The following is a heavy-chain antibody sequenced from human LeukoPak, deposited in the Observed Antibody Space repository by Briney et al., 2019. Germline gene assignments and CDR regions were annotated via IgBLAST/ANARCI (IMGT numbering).Heavy chain of an antibody. V-gene: IGHV3-48*03. CDR2: ISSSGSTI. CDR1: GFTFSSYE. Sequence: GGSLRLSCAASGFTFSSYEMNWVRQAPGKGLEWVSYISSSGSTIYYADSVKGRFTISRDNAKNSLYLQMNSLRAEDTGVYYCASFTSIQLWLTSWGQGTLVTVSS. CDR3: ASFTSIQLWLTS. D-gene: IGHD5-18*01. J-gene: IGHJ4*02.